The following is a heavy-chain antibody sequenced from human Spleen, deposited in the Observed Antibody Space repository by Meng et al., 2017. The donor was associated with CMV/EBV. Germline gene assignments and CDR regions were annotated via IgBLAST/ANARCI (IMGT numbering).Heavy chain of an antibody. CDR3: ARGGYCSSTSCYKPYYYYGMDV. J-gene: IGHJ6*02. D-gene: IGHD2-2*02. V-gene: IGHV1-2*02. Sequence: ASVKVSCKASGYTFTSYGISWVRQAPGQGLEWMGWINPNSGGTNYAQKFQGRVTMTRDTSISTAYMELSRLRSDDTAVYYCARGGYCSSTSCYKPYYYYGMDVWGQGTTVTVSS. CDR2: INPNSGGT. CDR1: GYTFTSYG.